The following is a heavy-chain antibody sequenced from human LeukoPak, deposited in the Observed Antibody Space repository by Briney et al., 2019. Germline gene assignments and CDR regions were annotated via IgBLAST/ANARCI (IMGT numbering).Heavy chain of an antibody. Sequence: GGSLRLSCVASGFTFNNNGIHWVRQAPGKGLEWVAFISFDGNKIFYGDSVKGRFTISRDNSKNTLYLQMNSLKGEDTAVYYCAKGPRGQATDFHSWGQGTLVTVSS. J-gene: IGHJ4*02. CDR3: AKGPRGQATDFHS. CDR2: ISFDGNKI. V-gene: IGHV3-30*02. D-gene: IGHD1-26*01. CDR1: GFTFNNNG.